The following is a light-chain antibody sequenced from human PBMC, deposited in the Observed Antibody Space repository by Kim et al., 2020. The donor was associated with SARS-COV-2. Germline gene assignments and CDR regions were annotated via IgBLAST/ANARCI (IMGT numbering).Light chain of an antibody. CDR2: NVS. CDR1: SCDVGSYNY. Sequence: TYTITITGTSCDVGSYNYVYRNQQRPGKAPNLMINNVSNRPSGVANRFSGSKSSNTASLTIFGLQAEDEADYYSSSYTVISTLVFGTGTKVTVL. CDR3: SSYTVISTLV. V-gene: IGLV2-14*03. J-gene: IGLJ1*01.